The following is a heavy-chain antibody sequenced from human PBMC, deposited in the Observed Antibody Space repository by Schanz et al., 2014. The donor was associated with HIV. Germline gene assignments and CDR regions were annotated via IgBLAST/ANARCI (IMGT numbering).Heavy chain of an antibody. CDR1: GFSFRAYV. CDR2: ISYDGSNK. Sequence: VHLLESGGGLVRPGGSLRLSCAVSGFSFRAYVMSWVRQAPGKGLEWVAVISYDGSNKYYADSVKGRLTISRDNSKNTLYLQMNSLRAEDMAVYHCAKVARWDYYNMDVWGQGTTVTVSS. J-gene: IGHJ6*02. CDR3: AKVARWDYYNMDV. V-gene: IGHV3-30*18.